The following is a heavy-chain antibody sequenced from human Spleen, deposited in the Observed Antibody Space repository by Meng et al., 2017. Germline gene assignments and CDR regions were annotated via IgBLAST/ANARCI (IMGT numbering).Heavy chain of an antibody. CDR3: ARGVPQDLVPLEHATLGLLDF. D-gene: IGHD2-8*01. J-gene: IGHJ4*02. CDR1: GYTFTGYF. CDR2: INPDSGAT. Sequence: QVHLVQSGAEVKKPGASVRVSCKASGYTFTGYFLHWVRQAPGQGLEWMGWINPDSGATNYAQRFQGWVTMSRDPSISTAYMDLSRLQSDDTAVFYCARGVPQDLVPLEHATLGLLDFWGQGTLVTVSS. V-gene: IGHV1-2*04.